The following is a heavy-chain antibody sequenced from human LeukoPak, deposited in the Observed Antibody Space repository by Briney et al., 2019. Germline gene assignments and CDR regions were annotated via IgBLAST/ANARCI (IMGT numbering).Heavy chain of an antibody. J-gene: IGHJ4*02. CDR2: ISTFNGNT. D-gene: IGHD1-26*01. CDR1: GYSFTSYG. V-gene: IGHV1-18*01. Sequence: ASVKVSCKASGYSFTSYGISWVRQAPGQGLEWMGWISTFNGNTNYAQKLQGRVTMTTDTSTTTAYMELRSLRSDDTAIYYCARKVGTTIGRMGDYWGQGTLVTVSS. CDR3: ARKVGTTIGRMGDY.